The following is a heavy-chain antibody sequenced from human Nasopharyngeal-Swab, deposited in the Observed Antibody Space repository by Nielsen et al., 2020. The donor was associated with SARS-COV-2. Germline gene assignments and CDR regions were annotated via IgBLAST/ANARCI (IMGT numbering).Heavy chain of an antibody. Sequence: WVRQAPGQRLEWMGWINAGNGNTKYSQKFQGRVTITRDTSASTAYMDLSSLRSEDTAVYYCARDGYYDYVWGSSTSYFDYWGQGTLVTVPQ. CDR3: ARDGYYDYVWGSSTSYFDY. CDR2: INAGNGNT. D-gene: IGHD3-16*01. V-gene: IGHV1-3*01. J-gene: IGHJ4*02.